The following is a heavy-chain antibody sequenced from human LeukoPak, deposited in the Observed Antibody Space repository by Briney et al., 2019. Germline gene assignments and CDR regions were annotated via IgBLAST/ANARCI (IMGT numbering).Heavy chain of an antibody. CDR2: IYYSGST. Sequence: SETLSLTCTVSGGSISRYYWSWIRQPPGKGLEWIGYIYYSGSTNYNPSLKSRVTISVDTSKNQFSLKLSSVTAADTAVYYCARGRSYAFDIWGQGTMVTVSS. CDR3: ARGRSYAFDI. J-gene: IGHJ3*02. V-gene: IGHV4-59*01. D-gene: IGHD3-16*02. CDR1: GGSISRYY.